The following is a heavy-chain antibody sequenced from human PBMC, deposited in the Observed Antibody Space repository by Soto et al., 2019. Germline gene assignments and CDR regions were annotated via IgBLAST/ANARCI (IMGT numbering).Heavy chain of an antibody. V-gene: IGHV1-69*13. D-gene: IGHD2-2*01. Sequence: SVKVSCKASGGTFSSYAIRWVRQSPGHGLAWMGGIIPIFGTANYAQKFQGRVTITADESTSTAYMELSSLRSEDTAVYYCARDLGYCSSTSCYENYYGMDVWGQGTTVTVSS. CDR1: GGTFSSYA. CDR3: ARDLGYCSSTSCYENYYGMDV. J-gene: IGHJ6*02. CDR2: IIPIFGTA.